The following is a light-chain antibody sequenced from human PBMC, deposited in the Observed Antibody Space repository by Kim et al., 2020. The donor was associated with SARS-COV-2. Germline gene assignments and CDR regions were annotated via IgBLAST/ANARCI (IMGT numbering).Light chain of an antibody. CDR3: VSYKGSNTYV. V-gene: IGLV2-14*04. CDR2: DIN. Sequence: QSIIISCTGTSSDIGAYDYVSWYQQYPGKAPKLIIYDINRRTSRISWRFSGSKSGNAASLTITGLQAADEADYYCVSYKGSNTYVFGTGTKVTVL. J-gene: IGLJ1*01. CDR1: SSDIGAYDY.